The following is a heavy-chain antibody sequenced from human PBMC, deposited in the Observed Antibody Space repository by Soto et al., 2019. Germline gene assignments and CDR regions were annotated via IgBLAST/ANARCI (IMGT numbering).Heavy chain of an antibody. V-gene: IGHV3-48*04. CDR2: ISGSGTTT. CDR1: GFSFSSFS. J-gene: IGHJ4*02. Sequence: EVHLVESGGDLVQPGGSLRLSCAASGFSFSSFSMNWVRQAPGKGLEWVSYISGSGTTTYYADSVKGRFTISRDNAKNSRYLRMNSLQAEDRAVYCWARWGDYGSRSYWGQGTLVNVSS. CDR3: ARWGDYGSRSY. D-gene: IGHD3-10*01.